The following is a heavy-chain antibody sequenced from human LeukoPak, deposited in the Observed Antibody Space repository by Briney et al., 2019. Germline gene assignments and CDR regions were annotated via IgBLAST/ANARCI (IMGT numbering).Heavy chain of an antibody. CDR2: MNPNSGNT. CDR1: GYMFTSYD. V-gene: IGHV1-8*01. CDR3: ARVFCSGGDCYRYFDY. Sequence: GASVNVSCKASGYMFTSYDINWVRQATGQGLEWMGWMNPNSGNTGFGQKFQGRVTMTRDTSISTAYMELSSLRSEDTAVYYCARVFCSGGDCYRYFDYWGQGTLVTVSS. D-gene: IGHD2-21*02. J-gene: IGHJ4*02.